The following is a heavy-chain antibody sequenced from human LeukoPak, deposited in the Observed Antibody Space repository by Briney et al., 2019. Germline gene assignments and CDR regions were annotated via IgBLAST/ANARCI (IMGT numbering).Heavy chain of an antibody. CDR3: ARDNIFMTGTGRYSERGKYGMDV. D-gene: IGHD3-9*01. Sequence: ASVKVSFKASGYTFTGYHLHWVRQAPGQGLEWVAWINPNTGDTSSPQKFRDRVTMSRDTSMRTAYMELNSLRSDDTAVYYCARDNIFMTGTGRYSERGKYGMDVWGQGTTVTVSS. J-gene: IGHJ6*02. CDR1: GYTFTGYH. V-gene: IGHV1-2*02. CDR2: INPNTGDT.